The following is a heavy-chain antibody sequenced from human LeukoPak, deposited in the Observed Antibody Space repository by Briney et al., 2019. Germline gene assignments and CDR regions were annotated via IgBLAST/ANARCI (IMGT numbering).Heavy chain of an antibody. V-gene: IGHV3-7*01. CDR2: IKQDGSER. CDR3: ARDGGHSTDLDY. Sequence: TGGSLRLSCAASGFIFSNYWLSWVRQAPGKGLEWVANIKQDGSERYYVHSVRGRFTISRDNAKNALYLQMNSLRAEDTAVYYCARDGGHSTDLDYWGQGILVTVSS. CDR1: GFIFSNYW. D-gene: IGHD2-8*02. J-gene: IGHJ4*02.